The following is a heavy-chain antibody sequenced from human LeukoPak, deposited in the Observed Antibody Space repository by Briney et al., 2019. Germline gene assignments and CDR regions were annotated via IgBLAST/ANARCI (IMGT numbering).Heavy chain of an antibody. CDR2: INTDGSST. J-gene: IGHJ4*02. CDR1: GFTFSRYW. CDR3: ARLWGPTSGWYFDY. D-gene: IGHD6-19*01. V-gene: IGHV3-74*01. Sequence: GGSLRLSCATSGFTFSRYWMHWVRQAPGKGLVWVSHINTDGSSTTYADSVKGRFTISRDNAKNTLYLQMNGLRAEDTAVYYCARLWGPTSGWYFDYWGQGTLVTVSS.